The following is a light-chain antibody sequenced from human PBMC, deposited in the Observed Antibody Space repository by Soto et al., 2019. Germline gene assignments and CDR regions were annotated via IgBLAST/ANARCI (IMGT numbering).Light chain of an antibody. CDR1: SSNIGSNY. V-gene: IGLV1-47*01. CDR3: AAWYDSLRRV. Sequence: QSVLTQPPSASGTPGQRVTISCSGSSSNIGSNYVYWYQQLPGTAPKLLIYRINQRPSGVPDRFSGSKSGTSASLAISGLRSEDEADYYCAAWYDSLRRVFGGGTKLTVL. CDR2: RIN. J-gene: IGLJ2*01.